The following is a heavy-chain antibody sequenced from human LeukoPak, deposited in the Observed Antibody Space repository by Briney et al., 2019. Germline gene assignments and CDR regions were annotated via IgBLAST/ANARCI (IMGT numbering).Heavy chain of an antibody. Sequence: GGSLRLSCAASGFTFSSYAMSWVRQAPGKGLEWVSAISGSGGSTYYADSVKGRFTISRDNSKNTLYLQMNSLRAEDTAVYYCARVGYGGNSLLDYWGQGTLVTVSS. V-gene: IGHV3-23*01. CDR2: ISGSGGST. J-gene: IGHJ4*02. D-gene: IGHD4-23*01. CDR3: ARVGYGGNSLLDY. CDR1: GFTFSSYA.